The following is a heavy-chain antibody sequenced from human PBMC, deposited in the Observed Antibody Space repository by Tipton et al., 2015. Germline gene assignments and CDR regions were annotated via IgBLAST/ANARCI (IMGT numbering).Heavy chain of an antibody. J-gene: IGHJ5*02. CDR1: GYSFSSYW. CDR2: IYPGDSDT. Sequence: QLVQSGEEVKKPGESLKISCKGSGYSFSSYWIAWVRQMPGKGLEWMGMIYPGDSDTRYSPSFQGQVPISVDRSTSTVFLPWRSLRTTDTTMYYCARRWREVHWVDPWGQGTLVTVSS. CDR3: ARRWREVHWVDP. D-gene: IGHD2-15*01. V-gene: IGHV5-51*01.